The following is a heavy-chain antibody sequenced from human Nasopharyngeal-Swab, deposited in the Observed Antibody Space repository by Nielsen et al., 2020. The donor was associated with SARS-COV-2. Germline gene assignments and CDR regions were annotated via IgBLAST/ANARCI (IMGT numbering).Heavy chain of an antibody. CDR3: ARARGAYGDYYYYYYTDG. CDR2: TYYRSKWYN. V-gene: IGHV6-1*01. Sequence: WIRQSPSRGLEWLGRTYYRSKWYNDYAVSVKSRITINPDTSKNQFSLHLNSVTPEDMAVYYCARARGAYGDYYYYYYTDGWGKGTTVTVSS. D-gene: IGHD4-17*01. J-gene: IGHJ6*03.